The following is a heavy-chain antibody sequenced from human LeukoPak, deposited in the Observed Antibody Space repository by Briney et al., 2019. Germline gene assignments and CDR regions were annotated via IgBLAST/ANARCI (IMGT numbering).Heavy chain of an antibody. J-gene: IGHJ4*02. Sequence: GGSLRLSCAGSGFTFSSCGMSWVRQAPGKGLECVSAISGSGGTTYYADSVKGRFTISRDNSKNTLYLQMNSLRAEDTAVYYCASRTSSSWYDYWGQGTLVTVSS. V-gene: IGHV3-23*01. D-gene: IGHD6-13*01. CDR2: ISGSGGTT. CDR1: GFTFSSCG. CDR3: ASRTSSSWYDY.